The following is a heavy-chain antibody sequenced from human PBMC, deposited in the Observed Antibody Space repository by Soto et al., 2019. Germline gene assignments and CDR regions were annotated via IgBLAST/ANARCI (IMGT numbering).Heavy chain of an antibody. J-gene: IGHJ6*02. CDR3: ARERYQVISDGMDV. V-gene: IGHV1-2*02. Sequence: ASVKVSCKASGYTFTGYYVHWVREAPGQGLEWMGWINPETGGTSYAQKFQGRVTLSGDTSINTAYLELSRLRFDDAAVYFCARERYQVISDGMDVWGQGTTVTVSS. CDR2: INPETGGT. D-gene: IGHD2-2*01. CDR1: GYTFTGYY.